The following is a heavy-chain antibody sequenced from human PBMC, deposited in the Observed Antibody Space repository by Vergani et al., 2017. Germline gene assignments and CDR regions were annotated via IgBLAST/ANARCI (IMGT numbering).Heavy chain of an antibody. V-gene: IGHV1-69*13. CDR1: GYTFTDYY. J-gene: IGHJ6*02. CDR2: IIPIFGTA. CDR3: ARDLRVGYSPHYYYYGMDV. Sequence: VQLVQSGAEVKKPGTTVKISCKVSGYTFTDYYMHWVQQAPGKGLEWMGRIIPIFGTANYAQKFQGRVTITADESTSTAYIELSSLRSEDTAVYYCARDLRVGYSPHYYYYGMDVWGQGTTVTVSS. D-gene: IGHD5-24*01.